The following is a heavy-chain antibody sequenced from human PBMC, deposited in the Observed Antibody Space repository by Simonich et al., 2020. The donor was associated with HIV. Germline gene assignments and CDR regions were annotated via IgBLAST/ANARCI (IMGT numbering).Heavy chain of an antibody. CDR3: ARGFGTWELFDY. V-gene: IGHV4-59*01. J-gene: IGHJ4*02. CDR1: GGSISRYY. CDR2: FYYSGST. Sequence: HVQLQESGPGLVKPSETLSLTCTVTGGSISRYYWSRIRQPPGKGQEWVGYFYYSGSTNHNPSLKRRVTIAVDTSKNQFSLQLSSVTAADTAVYYCARGFGTWELFDYWGQGTLVTVSS. D-gene: IGHD1-26*01.